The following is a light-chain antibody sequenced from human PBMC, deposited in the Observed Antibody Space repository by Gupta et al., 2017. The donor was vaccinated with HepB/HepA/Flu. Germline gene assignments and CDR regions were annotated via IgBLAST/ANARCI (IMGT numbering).Light chain of an antibody. CDR2: LGS. CDR1: QSLLYSDGNNY. V-gene: IGKV2-28*01. Sequence: DFGLTQSPLPLTVTPGEPASISCRSSQSLLYSDGNNYLDWYLQRPGQSPQLLIYLGSNRASGVPDRCSGSGSGTDFTLKISRVEAEDVGVYYCMQALQALRTIGGGTKVEI. J-gene: IGKJ4*01. CDR3: MQALQALRT.